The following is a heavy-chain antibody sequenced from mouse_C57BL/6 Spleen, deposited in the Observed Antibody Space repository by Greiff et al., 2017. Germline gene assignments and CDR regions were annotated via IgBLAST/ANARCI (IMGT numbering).Heavy chain of an antibody. Sequence: EVLLVESGGGLVKPGGSLKLSCAASGYTFTDYGMHWVRQAPEKGLEWVAYISSGSSTIYYADTVKGRFTISRDNAKNTLFLQMTSLRSEDTAMYYCARGAYSNRGYCDLDYWGQGTSVTVSS. CDR2: ISSGSSTI. D-gene: IGHD2-5*01. CDR3: ARGAYSNRGYCDLDY. J-gene: IGHJ4*01. V-gene: IGHV5-17*01. CDR1: GYTFTDYG.